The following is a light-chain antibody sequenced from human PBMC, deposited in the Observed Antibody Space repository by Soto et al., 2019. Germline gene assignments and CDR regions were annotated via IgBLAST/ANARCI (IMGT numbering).Light chain of an antibody. CDR2: RVS. CDR1: QSLVHSDGNTY. V-gene: IGKV2-30*02. Sequence: DSVVIQSPVPLPVPHRQAASISCRSTQSLVHSDGNTYLNWFHQRPGQSPRRLLYRVSNRDSGVPDKFSGSGSGTNFSLKISWVEADDVGVYYCMQGTHWPRTFGQGTKVDI. J-gene: IGKJ1*01. CDR3: MQGTHWPRT.